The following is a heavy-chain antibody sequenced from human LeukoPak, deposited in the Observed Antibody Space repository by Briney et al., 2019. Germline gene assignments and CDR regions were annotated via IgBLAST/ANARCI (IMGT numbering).Heavy chain of an antibody. CDR1: GFIFTDYD. CDR3: VRTNGGTYYDY. D-gene: IGHD1-26*01. Sequence: WGSLSLSCAASGFIFTDYDLHWVRQPPGKGLEWVSVFGIAGDTYYADSVKGRFTISRDVAKNSLYLQMNNLRAGDTAVYYCVRTNGGTYYDYWGQGTLVTVSS. CDR2: FGIAGDT. V-gene: IGHV3-13*01. J-gene: IGHJ4*02.